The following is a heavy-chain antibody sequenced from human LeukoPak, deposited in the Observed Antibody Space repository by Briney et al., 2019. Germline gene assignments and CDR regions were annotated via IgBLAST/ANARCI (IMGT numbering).Heavy chain of an antibody. CDR3: ARSPLYGDYDY. V-gene: IGHV1-2*02. Sequence: ASVKVSCKASGYTFTGYYMHWVRQAPGQGLEWMGWINPNSGGTNYAQKFQDRVTMTRDTSISTAYMVLSRLRSDDTAMYYCARSPLYGDYDYWGQGTLVTVSS. D-gene: IGHD4-17*01. J-gene: IGHJ4*02. CDR1: GYTFTGYY. CDR2: INPNSGGT.